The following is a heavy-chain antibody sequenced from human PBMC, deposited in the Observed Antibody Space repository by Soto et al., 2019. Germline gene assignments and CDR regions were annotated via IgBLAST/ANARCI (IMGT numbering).Heavy chain of an antibody. Sequence: ASVXVSCKVSGYTLTELSMHWVRQAPGKGLEWMGGFDPEDGETIYAQKFQGRVTMTEDTSTDTAYMELSSLRSEDTAVYYCATVSLKEAHYDFWSGYWFDPWGQGTLVTVSS. CDR2: FDPEDGET. V-gene: IGHV1-24*01. J-gene: IGHJ5*02. CDR1: GYTLTELS. CDR3: ATVSLKEAHYDFWSGYWFDP. D-gene: IGHD3-3*01.